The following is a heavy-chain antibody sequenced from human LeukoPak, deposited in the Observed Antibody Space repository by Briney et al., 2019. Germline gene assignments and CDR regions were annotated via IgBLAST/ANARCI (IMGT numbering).Heavy chain of an antibody. CDR1: GGSISSSY. D-gene: IGHD3-22*01. CDR3: ARRGYYYDSSGYSDAFDI. Sequence: SETLSLTCTVSGGSISSSYWSWIRQPPGKGLEWIGYIYYSGSTNYNPSLKSRVTISVDRSKNQFSLKLSSVTAADTAVYYCARRGYYYDSSGYSDAFDIWGQGTMVTVSS. J-gene: IGHJ3*02. CDR2: IYYSGST. V-gene: IGHV4-59*12.